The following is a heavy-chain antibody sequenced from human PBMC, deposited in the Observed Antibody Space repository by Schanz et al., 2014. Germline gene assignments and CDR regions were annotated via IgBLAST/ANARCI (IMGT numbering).Heavy chain of an antibody. CDR3: ARAARRTRVVPLYFDY. CDR2: INHGGST. V-gene: IGHV4-34*01. CDR1: GGSFSGYY. Sequence: QVQLQQWGAGLLKPSETLSLTFAVYGGSFSGYYWSWIRPPPGKGLEWIAEINHGGSTNYNPSLKSRVTISVDTSKNQFPLKLRSVTAADTAVYYCARAARRTRVVPLYFDYWGQGTLVTVSS. D-gene: IGHD2-2*01. J-gene: IGHJ4*02.